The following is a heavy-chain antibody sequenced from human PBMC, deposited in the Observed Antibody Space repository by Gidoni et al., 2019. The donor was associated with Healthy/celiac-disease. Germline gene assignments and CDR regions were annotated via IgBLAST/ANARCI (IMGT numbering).Heavy chain of an antibody. D-gene: IGHD7-27*01. V-gene: IGHV3-23*04. CDR2: ISGSGGST. Sequence: EVQLVESGGGLVQPGGSLRLSCAASGFTFSSYAMSWVRQAPGKGLEWVSAISGSGGSTYYADSVKGRFTISRDNFKNTLYLQMNSLRAEDTAVYYCAKSPVEAWSWGSDAFDIWGQGTMVTVSS. J-gene: IGHJ3*02. CDR1: GFTFSSYA. CDR3: AKSPVEAWSWGSDAFDI.